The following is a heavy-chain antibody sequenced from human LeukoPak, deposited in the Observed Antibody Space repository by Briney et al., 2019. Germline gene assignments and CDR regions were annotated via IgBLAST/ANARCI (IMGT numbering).Heavy chain of an antibody. D-gene: IGHD2-2*01. J-gene: IGHJ6*02. CDR2: IYYSGST. CDR3: ARHQGCSTSCYHYGMDV. V-gene: IGHV4-31*03. CDR1: GGSISSGGHY. Sequence: PSETLSLTCTVSGGSISSGGHYWSWIRQHPGKGLEWIGYIYYSGSTYYNPSLKGRVTISVDTSKNQFSLKLSSVTAADTAVYYCARHQGCSTSCYHYGMDVWGQGTTVTVSS.